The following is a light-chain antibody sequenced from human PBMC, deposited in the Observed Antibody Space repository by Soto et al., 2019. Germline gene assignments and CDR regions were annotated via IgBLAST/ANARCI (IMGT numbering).Light chain of an antibody. Sequence: QSVLTQPRSVSGSPGQSVTISCTGTSSDVGAHNYVSWYQQHPGKAPKLIIYDVTKWPSGVPDRFSGSKSGNTASLTISGLQADDEADYYCFSYADTSSSYVFGTGTKVTVL. J-gene: IGLJ1*01. CDR3: FSYADTSSSYV. CDR1: SSDVGAHNY. CDR2: DVT. V-gene: IGLV2-11*01.